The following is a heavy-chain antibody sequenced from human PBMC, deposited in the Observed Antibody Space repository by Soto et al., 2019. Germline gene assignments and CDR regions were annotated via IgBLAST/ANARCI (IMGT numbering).Heavy chain of an antibody. D-gene: IGHD3-22*01. J-gene: IGHJ3*02. CDR3: ARGHNYYDSSGYYYGAFDI. V-gene: IGHV4-34*01. Sequence: SETLSLTCAVYGGSFSGYYWSWIRQPPGKGLEWIGEINHSGSTNYNPSLKSRVTISVDTSKNQFSLKLSSVTAADTAVYYCARGHNYYDSSGYYYGAFDIWGQGTMVTVS. CDR2: INHSGST. CDR1: GGSFSGYY.